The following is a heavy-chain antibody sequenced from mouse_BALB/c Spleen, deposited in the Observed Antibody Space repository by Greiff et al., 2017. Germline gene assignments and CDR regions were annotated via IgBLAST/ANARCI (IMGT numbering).Heavy chain of an antibody. Sequence: VQLKESGPGLVKPSQSLSLTCTVTGYSITSDYAWTWIRQFPGNKLEWMGYISYSGSTSYNPSLKSRISITRDTSKNQFFLQLNSVTTEDTATYYCASKDYFDYWGQGTTLTVSS. V-gene: IGHV3-2*02. CDR3: ASKDYFDY. CDR2: ISYSGST. J-gene: IGHJ2*01. CDR1: GYSITSDYA.